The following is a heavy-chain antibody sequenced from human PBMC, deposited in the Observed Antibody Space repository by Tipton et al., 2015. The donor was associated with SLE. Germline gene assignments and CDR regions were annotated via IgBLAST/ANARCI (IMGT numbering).Heavy chain of an antibody. CDR3: ARDLRYSGSYYGQAFDI. CDR2: TYYSGST. V-gene: IGHV4-59*01. J-gene: IGHJ3*02. CDR1: GGSISSYY. D-gene: IGHD1-26*01. Sequence: TLSLTCTVSGGSISSYYWSWIRQPPGKGLEWIGYTYYSGSTNYNPSLKSRVTISVDTSKNQFSLKLSSVTAADTAVYYCARDLRYSGSYYGQAFDIWGQGTMVTVSS.